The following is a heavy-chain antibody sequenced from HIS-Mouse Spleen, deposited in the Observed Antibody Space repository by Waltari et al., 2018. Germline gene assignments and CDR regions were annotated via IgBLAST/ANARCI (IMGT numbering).Heavy chain of an antibody. V-gene: IGHV2-70*15. J-gene: IGHJ4*02. Sequence: QVTLRESGPALVKPTQTLTLTCTFSGFSLSTSGMCVSWIRQPPGKALEWLARIDWDDDKYYSTTLKTRLTNSKDTSNNQVVLTMTNMDPVDTATYYCARIAEGYSSGWYAFDYWGQGTLVTVSS. CDR2: IDWDDDK. CDR3: ARIAEGYSSGWYAFDY. CDR1: GFSLSTSGMC. D-gene: IGHD6-19*01.